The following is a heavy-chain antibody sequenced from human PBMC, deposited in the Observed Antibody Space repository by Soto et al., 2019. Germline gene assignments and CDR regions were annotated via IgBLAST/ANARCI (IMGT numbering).Heavy chain of an antibody. CDR1: GGSISSGGYY. D-gene: IGHD3-9*01. J-gene: IGHJ4*02. V-gene: IGHV4-31*03. Sequence: SETLSLTCTVSGGSISSGGYYWSWIRQHPGKGLEWIGYIYYSGSTYYNPSLKSRVTISVDTSKNQFSLKLSSVTAADTAVYYCARAGYYDILTGYDYWGQGTLVTVSS. CDR3: ARAGYYDILTGYDY. CDR2: IYYSGST.